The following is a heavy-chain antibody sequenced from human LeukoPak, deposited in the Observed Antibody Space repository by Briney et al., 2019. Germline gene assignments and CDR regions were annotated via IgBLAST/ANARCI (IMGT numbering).Heavy chain of an antibody. J-gene: IGHJ4*02. CDR1: GYTFTGYY. V-gene: IGHV1-2*02. Sequence: GASVKVSCKASGYTFTGYYMHWVRQAPGQGLEWMGWINHNSGGTNYAQKFQGRVTMTRDTSISTAYMELSRLRSDDTAVYYCARVRTAGYYDILTGYRVFDYWGQGTLVTVSS. CDR3: ARVRTAGYYDILTGYRVFDY. CDR2: INHNSGGT. D-gene: IGHD3-9*01.